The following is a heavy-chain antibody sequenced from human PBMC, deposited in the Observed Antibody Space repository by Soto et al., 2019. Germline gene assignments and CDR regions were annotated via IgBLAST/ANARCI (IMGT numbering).Heavy chain of an antibody. J-gene: IGHJ3*02. D-gene: IGHD3-22*01. CDR2: INSDGSST. V-gene: IGHV3-74*01. Sequence: GGSLRLSCAASGFTFSSYWMHWVRQAPGKGLVWVSRINSDGSSTSYADSVKGRFTISRDNAKNTLYLQMNSLRAEDTAVYYCGRSTYYDSSGYYPIDAFDIWGQGTMVTVSS. CDR3: GRSTYYDSSGYYPIDAFDI. CDR1: GFTFSSYW.